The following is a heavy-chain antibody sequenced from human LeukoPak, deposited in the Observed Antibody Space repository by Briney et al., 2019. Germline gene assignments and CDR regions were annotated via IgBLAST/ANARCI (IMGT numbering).Heavy chain of an antibody. Sequence: PSETLSLTCTVSGGSISSSSYYWGWIRQPPGKGLEWIGYIYYSGSTNYNPSLRSRVTISVDTSKNQFSLKLSSVTAADTAVYYCARSCGGDCYSGYYYYYYYMDVWGKGTTVTVSS. V-gene: IGHV4-61*05. CDR1: GGSISSSSYY. CDR2: IYYSGST. D-gene: IGHD2-21*02. CDR3: ARSCGGDCYSGYYYYYYYMDV. J-gene: IGHJ6*03.